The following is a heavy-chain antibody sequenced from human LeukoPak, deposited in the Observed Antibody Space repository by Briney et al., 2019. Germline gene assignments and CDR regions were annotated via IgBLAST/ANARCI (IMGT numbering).Heavy chain of an antibody. J-gene: IGHJ4*02. V-gene: IGHV3-21*01. CDR3: ARGGSSGYYYLDY. Sequence: PGGSLRLSCAASGFTFSSYSMNWVRQAPGKGLEWASSISSSSSYIYYADSVKGRFTISRDNAKNSLYLQMNSLRAEDTAVYYCARGGSSGYYYLDYWGQGTLVTVSS. D-gene: IGHD3-22*01. CDR2: ISSSSSYI. CDR1: GFTFSSYS.